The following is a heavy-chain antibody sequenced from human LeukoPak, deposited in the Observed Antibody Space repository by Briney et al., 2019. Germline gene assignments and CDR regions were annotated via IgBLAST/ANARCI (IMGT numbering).Heavy chain of an antibody. J-gene: IGHJ4*02. CDR1: GFTFSSYA. CDR2: ISYDGSNK. CDR3: ARSQVDTAMVIIY. V-gene: IGHV3-30-3*01. Sequence: GGSLRLSCAASGFTFSSYAMHWVRQAPGKGLEWVAVISYDGSNKYYADSVKGRFTISRDNSKNTLYLQMNSLRAEDTAVYYCARSQVDTAMVIIYWGQGTLVTVSS. D-gene: IGHD5-18*01.